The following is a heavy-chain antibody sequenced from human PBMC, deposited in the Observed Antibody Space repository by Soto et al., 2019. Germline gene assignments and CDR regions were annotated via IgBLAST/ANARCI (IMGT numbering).Heavy chain of an antibody. J-gene: IGHJ5*02. CDR2: IYYSGST. D-gene: IGHD6-13*01. Sequence: SETLSLTCTVSGGSISSSSYYWGWIRQPPGKGLEWIGSIYYSGSTYYNPSLKSRVTISVDTSKNQFSLKLSSVTAADTAVYYCARQRSTIAAAGTGWFDPWGQGTLVTVSS. CDR3: ARQRSTIAAAGTGWFDP. V-gene: IGHV4-39*01. CDR1: GGSISSSSYY.